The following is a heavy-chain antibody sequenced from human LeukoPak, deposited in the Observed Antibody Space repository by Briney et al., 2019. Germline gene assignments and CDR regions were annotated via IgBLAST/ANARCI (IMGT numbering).Heavy chain of an antibody. Sequence: SLRVSCTASGGTFSSYAINWVRQAPGQGLEWVGGIIPIFGKANYAHTVQGRVTITGDNSTSTAYMQLSSLRAEDTAVYYCARPYGDYVGAFDIWGQETMVTVSS. CDR1: GGTFSSYA. CDR2: IIPIFGKA. V-gene: IGHV1-69*06. D-gene: IGHD4-17*01. J-gene: IGHJ3*02. CDR3: ARPYGDYVGAFDI.